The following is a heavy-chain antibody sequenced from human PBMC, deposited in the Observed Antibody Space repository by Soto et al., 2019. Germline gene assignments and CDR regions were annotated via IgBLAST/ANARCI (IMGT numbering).Heavy chain of an antibody. CDR3: ARDQYSGYDSAFDI. Sequence: SETLSLTCTVSGGSISSYYWSWIRQPPGKGLEWIGYIYYSGSTNYNPSLKSRVTISVDTSKNQFSLKLSSVTAADTAVYYCARDQYSGYDSAFDIWGQGTMVTVSS. V-gene: IGHV4-59*01. CDR1: GGSISSYY. J-gene: IGHJ3*02. D-gene: IGHD5-12*01. CDR2: IYYSGST.